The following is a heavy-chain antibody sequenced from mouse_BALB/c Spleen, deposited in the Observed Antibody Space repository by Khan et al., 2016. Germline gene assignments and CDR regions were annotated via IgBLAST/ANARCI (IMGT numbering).Heavy chain of an antibody. J-gene: IGHJ1*01. Sequence: VQLQQSGAELVKPGASVKLSCTAPGFNIKDTYMHWVKQRPEQGLEWIGRIDPANGNTKYDPKFQGKATITADTSSNTAYLQLSSLTSEDTAVYCCAGTYFDVWGAGTTVTVSS. CDR1: GFNIKDTY. V-gene: IGHV14-3*02. D-gene: IGHD3-3*01. CDR3: AGTYFDV. CDR2: IDPANGNT.